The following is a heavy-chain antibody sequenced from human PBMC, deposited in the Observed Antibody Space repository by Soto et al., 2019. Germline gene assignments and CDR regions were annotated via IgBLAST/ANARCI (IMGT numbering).Heavy chain of an antibody. CDR1: GFSFSAHA. CDR2: MTGSGGFT. Sequence: LRLSCAASGFSFSAHAMSWVRQAPGKGLEWVSGMTGSGGFTYYADSVKGRFTISRDNSKNTLYLQMNSLRAEDTAIYYCGKASTYPLDGVDVWGQGTTVTVSS. CDR3: GKASTYPLDGVDV. J-gene: IGHJ6*02. D-gene: IGHD3-16*01. V-gene: IGHV3-23*01.